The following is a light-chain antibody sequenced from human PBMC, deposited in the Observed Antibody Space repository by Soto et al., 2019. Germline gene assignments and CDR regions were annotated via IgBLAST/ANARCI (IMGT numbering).Light chain of an antibody. Sequence: EIVLTQSPGTLSLSPGERATLSCWASQSVSNSYLAWYQQKLGQAPRVLIYGASSRATGIPDRFSGSGFGTDFTLAISRLEPEDCAVYYCQQYGSLPYTFGQGTKREIK. CDR3: QQYGSLPYT. V-gene: IGKV3-20*01. J-gene: IGKJ2*01. CDR2: GAS. CDR1: QSVSNSY.